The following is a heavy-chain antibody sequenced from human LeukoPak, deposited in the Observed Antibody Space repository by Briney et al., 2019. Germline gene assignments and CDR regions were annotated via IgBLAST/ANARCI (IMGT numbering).Heavy chain of an antibody. CDR1: GGSISSSSYY. CDR2: IYYSGST. Sequence: PSETLSLTCTVAGGSISSSSYYWGWIRQPPGKGLEWIGSIYYSGSTYYNPSLKSRVTISVDTSKNQFSLKLGSVTAADTAVYYCARGYYGSGSQLTTFDYWGQGTLVTVSS. V-gene: IGHV4-39*01. J-gene: IGHJ4*02. D-gene: IGHD3-10*01. CDR3: ARGYYGSGSQLTTFDY.